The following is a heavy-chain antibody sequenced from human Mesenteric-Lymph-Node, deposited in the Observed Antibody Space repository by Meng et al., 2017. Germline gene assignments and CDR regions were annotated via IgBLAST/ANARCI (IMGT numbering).Heavy chain of an antibody. CDR3: AKSGYSSSWYFDF. CDR1: GFTLSSNT. J-gene: IGHJ4*02. V-gene: IGHV3-21*04. CDR2: ISSGNDQI. D-gene: IGHD6-13*01. Sequence: GESLKISCAVSGFTLSSNTMNWVRQAPGKGLEWVSSISSGNDQIYYADSVKGRFTISRDNSKNTLYLQMNSLRAEDTAVYYCAKSGYSSSWYFDFWGPGTLVTVSS.